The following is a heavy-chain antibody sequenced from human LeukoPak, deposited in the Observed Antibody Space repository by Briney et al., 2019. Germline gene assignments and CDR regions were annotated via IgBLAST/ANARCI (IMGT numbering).Heavy chain of an antibody. J-gene: IGHJ1*01. V-gene: IGHV1-2*02. Sequence: ASVKVSCKASGYTFTGYYMHWVRQAPGQGLEWMGWINPDSGGTNYAQKFQGRVTMTRDTSISTAYMELSRLRSDDTAVYYCARDGVGYYDSSGYYYFQHWGQGTLVTVSS. D-gene: IGHD3-22*01. CDR3: ARDGVGYYDSSGYYYFQH. CDR1: GYTFTGYY. CDR2: INPDSGGT.